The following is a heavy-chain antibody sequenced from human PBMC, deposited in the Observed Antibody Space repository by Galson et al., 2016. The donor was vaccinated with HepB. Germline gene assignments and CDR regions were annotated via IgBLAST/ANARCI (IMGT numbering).Heavy chain of an antibody. Sequence: CAISGDSVSTNSASWNWIRQSPSRGLEWLGRTFYRSKWYDDYAISMKGRITINPDTSKNHFTLHLNSVTPEDTALYFCARDMAADGMDVWGQGTTVTVSS. CDR1: GDSVSTNSAS. CDR2: TFYRSKWYD. CDR3: ARDMAADGMDV. D-gene: IGHD5-24*01. V-gene: IGHV6-1*01. J-gene: IGHJ6*02.